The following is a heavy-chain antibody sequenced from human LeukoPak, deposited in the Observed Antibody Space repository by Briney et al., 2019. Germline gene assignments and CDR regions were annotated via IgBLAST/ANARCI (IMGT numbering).Heavy chain of an antibody. CDR3: ARSHIVEVTAGDY. V-gene: IGHV3-48*04. Sequence: GGSLRLSCAASGFTFSNYGMNWVRQAPGKGLEWVSYISTRSGTIYYADSVKGRFTISRDNAQNSLYLQMNSLRAEDTAVYYCARSHIVEVTAGDYWGQGTLVTVSS. CDR2: ISTRSGTI. CDR1: GFTFSNYG. D-gene: IGHD2-21*02. J-gene: IGHJ4*02.